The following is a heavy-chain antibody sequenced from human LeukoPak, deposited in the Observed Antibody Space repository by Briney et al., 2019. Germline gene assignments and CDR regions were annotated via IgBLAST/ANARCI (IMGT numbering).Heavy chain of an antibody. J-gene: IGHJ5*02. Sequence: SVKVSCKASGGTFSSYASSWVRQAPGQGLEWMGRIIPIFGTANYAQKFQGRVTITTDESTSTAYMELSSLRSEDTAVYYCARSSVVPAAIHNWFDPWGQGTLVTVSS. V-gene: IGHV1-69*05. CDR3: ARSSVVPAAIHNWFDP. CDR1: GGTFSSYA. CDR2: IIPIFGTA. D-gene: IGHD2-2*02.